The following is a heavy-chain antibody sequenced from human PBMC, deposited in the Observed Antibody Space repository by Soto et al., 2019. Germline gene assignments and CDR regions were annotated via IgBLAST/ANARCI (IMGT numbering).Heavy chain of an antibody. CDR3: ARYGGNSGYYYYGMDV. D-gene: IGHD2-21*02. CDR1: GFTFSSYS. Sequence: GGSLRLSCAASGFTFSSYSMNWVRQAPGKGLEWVSSISSSSSYIYYADSVKGRFTISRDNAKNSLYLQMNSLRAEDTAVYYCARYGGNSGYYYYGMDVWGQGTTVTVSS. V-gene: IGHV3-21*01. J-gene: IGHJ6*02. CDR2: ISSSSSYI.